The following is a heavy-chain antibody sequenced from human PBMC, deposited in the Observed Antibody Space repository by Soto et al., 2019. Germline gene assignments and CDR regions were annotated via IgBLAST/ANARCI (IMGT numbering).Heavy chain of an antibody. J-gene: IGHJ4*02. CDR1: GFTFSGSA. CDR2: IRSKANNYAT. Sequence: EVQLVESGGGLVQPGESLKLSCAVSGFTFSGSAMHWVRQASGKGLEWVGRIRSKANNYATAYAASVKGRFTISRDDSKNTAYLQMNSLKSEETAVYYCTRGYGDYVRDYWGQGTLVTVSS. D-gene: IGHD4-17*01. V-gene: IGHV3-73*01. CDR3: TRGYGDYVRDY.